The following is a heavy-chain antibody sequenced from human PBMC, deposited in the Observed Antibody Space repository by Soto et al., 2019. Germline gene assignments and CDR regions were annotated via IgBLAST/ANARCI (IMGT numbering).Heavy chain of an antibody. D-gene: IGHD3-22*01. CDR1: GGSFSGYY. CDR3: ARMNYYDTSGYPFDY. Sequence: SETLSLTCAVYGGSFSGYYWTWIRQPPGKGLEWIGEITHDGNTNYNPSLKSRVTISVDTSKNQFSLKLSSVTAADTAVYYCARMNYYDTSGYPFDYWGQGMMVTVSS. CDR2: ITHDGNT. V-gene: IGHV4-34*01. J-gene: IGHJ4*02.